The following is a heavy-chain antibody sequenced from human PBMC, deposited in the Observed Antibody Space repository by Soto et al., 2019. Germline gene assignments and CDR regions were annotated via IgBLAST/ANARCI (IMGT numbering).Heavy chain of an antibody. V-gene: IGHV3-23*01. Sequence: EVQLLESGGGLVQPGGSLRLSCGASGFTFSNSGMSWVRQAPGKGLEWVSTIIGSGSATFYADSVKGRFTISRDNSKNTLYLQVTSLRAEDTAVYYCAKRGKIAVAGPNLYYFGYWGQGTLVTVSS. CDR2: IIGSGSAT. CDR3: AKRGKIAVAGPNLYYFGY. CDR1: GFTFSNSG. J-gene: IGHJ4*02. D-gene: IGHD6-19*01.